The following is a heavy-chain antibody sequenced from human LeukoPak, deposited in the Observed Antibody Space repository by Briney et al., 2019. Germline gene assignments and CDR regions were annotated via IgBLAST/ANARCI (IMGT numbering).Heavy chain of an antibody. V-gene: IGHV3-64*02. D-gene: IGHD6-13*01. CDR1: GFTFSSYA. CDR2: ISINGGTT. Sequence: GGSLRLSCAASGFTFSSYAMHWVRQAPGKGLEYVSAISINGGTTYYADSVKGRFTISRDNSKNTLYLQMGSLRAEDMAVYYCAKGYSSSWYWYFDLWGRGTLVTVSS. J-gene: IGHJ2*01. CDR3: AKGYSSSWYWYFDL.